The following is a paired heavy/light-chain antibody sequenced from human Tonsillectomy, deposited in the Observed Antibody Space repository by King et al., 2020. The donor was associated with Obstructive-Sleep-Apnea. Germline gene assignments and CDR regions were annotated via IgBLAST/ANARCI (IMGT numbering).Heavy chain of an antibody. CDR1: GGSFSSYY. D-gene: IGHD3-16*01. Sequence: QVQLQESGPELVKPSETLSLTCTVSGGSFSSYYWSWIRQPPGKGLEWIGYMHYTGSTNYNSSLKSRVTISVDTSKNQFSLKMSSVTAADTAMYYCARDLPWAHYFDYWGQGIQVTVSS. CDR2: MHYTGST. V-gene: IGHV4-59*01. J-gene: IGHJ4*02. CDR3: ARDLPWAHYFDY.
Light chain of an antibody. CDR1: ISDIGAGYD. V-gene: IGLV1-40*01. CDR3: QSYDSSLSKV. J-gene: IGLJ1*01. CDR2: RNN. Sequence: QSVLTQPPSVSGAPGQRVTISCTGSISDIGAGYDVHWYQHLPGTAPKVLIYRNNNRPSGVPDRFSGSKSGASASLAITGLQAEDEAVYYCQSYDSSLSKVFGTGTKVTVL.